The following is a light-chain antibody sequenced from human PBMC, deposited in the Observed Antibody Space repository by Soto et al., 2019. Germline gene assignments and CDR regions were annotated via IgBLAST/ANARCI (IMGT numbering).Light chain of an antibody. CDR2: SVS. V-gene: IGLV2-14*01. Sequence: QSVLTQPASVSGSPGQSITISCTGTSSDVGGHNFVSWYQHHPGKAPKLMIFSVSNRPPGVSNRFSGSKSGNTASLTISGRQAEDEADYYCIAYTTSSTYVFGSGTKLTVL. J-gene: IGLJ1*01. CDR3: IAYTTSSTYV. CDR1: SSDVGGHNF.